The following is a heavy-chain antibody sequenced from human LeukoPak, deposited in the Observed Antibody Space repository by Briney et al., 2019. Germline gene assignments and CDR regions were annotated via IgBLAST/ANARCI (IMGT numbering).Heavy chain of an antibody. D-gene: IGHD3-22*01. CDR1: GFSLSTSGMC. J-gene: IGHJ4*02. CDR3: ARMSYDSSGYYTRTFDY. V-gene: IGHV2-70*11. CDR2: IDWDDDK. Sequence: ESGPTLVNPTQTLTLACTFSGFSLSTSGMCVSWIRQPPGKALEWLGRIDWDDDKYYSTSLKTRLTISKDTSKNQVVLTMTNMDPVDTATYYCARMSYDSSGYYTRTFDYWGQGTLVTVSS.